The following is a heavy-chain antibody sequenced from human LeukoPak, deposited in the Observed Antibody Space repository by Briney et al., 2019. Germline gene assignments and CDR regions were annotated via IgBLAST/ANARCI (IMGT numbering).Heavy chain of an antibody. CDR2: MNPNSGNT. CDR1: GYTFTSYD. V-gene: IGHV1-8*02. J-gene: IGHJ4*02. D-gene: IGHD6-13*01. CDR3: ARSLSPLDFDF. Sequence: ASVKVSCKASGYTFTSYDINWVRQATGQGLEWMGWMNPNSGNTGYAQKFQDRVTMTTDTSTNTAYVELSSLRSDDTAVYYCARSLSPLDFDFWGQGTLVTVSS.